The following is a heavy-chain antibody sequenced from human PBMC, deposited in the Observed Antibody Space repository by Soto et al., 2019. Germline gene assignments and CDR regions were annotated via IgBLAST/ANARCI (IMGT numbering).Heavy chain of an antibody. CDR3: QAEDGIRPVRSVSAFVLNRSSDL. J-gene: IGHJ2*01. CDR2: VKSKTDGGTI. Sequence: PGKGLEWVGRVKSKTDGGTIDYAAPVKDRFTISRDDSKNTLYLQMNSLKTEDTAVFFFQAEDGIRPVRSVSAFVLNRSSDL. V-gene: IGHV3-15*01. D-gene: IGHD3-10*02.